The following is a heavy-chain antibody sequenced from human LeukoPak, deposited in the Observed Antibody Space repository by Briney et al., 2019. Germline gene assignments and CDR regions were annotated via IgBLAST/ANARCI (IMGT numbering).Heavy chain of an antibody. CDR1: GGSISSYY. Sequence: KTSETLSLTCTVSGGSISSYYWSWIRQPPGKGLEWIGYIYYSGSTNYNPSLKSRVTISVDTSKNQFSLKLSSVTAAVTAVYYCARGPPGIAVAGTGFYFDYWGQGTLVTVSS. CDR2: IYYSGST. CDR3: ARGPPGIAVAGTGFYFDY. V-gene: IGHV4-59*01. D-gene: IGHD6-19*01. J-gene: IGHJ4*02.